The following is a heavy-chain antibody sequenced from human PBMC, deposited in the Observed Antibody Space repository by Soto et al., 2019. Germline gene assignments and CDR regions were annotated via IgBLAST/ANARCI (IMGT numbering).Heavy chain of an antibody. CDR2: IYYSGST. V-gene: IGHV4-59*01. Sequence: PSEALSLTCTVSGGSISSYYWSWIRQPPGKGLEWIGYIYYSGSTNYNPSLKSRVTISVDTSKNQFSLKLSSVTAADTAVYYCARLYGDFSSGPAPYYYYYGMDVWGQGTTVTVSS. J-gene: IGHJ6*02. D-gene: IGHD3-3*01. CDR3: ARLYGDFSSGPAPYYYYYGMDV. CDR1: GGSISSYY.